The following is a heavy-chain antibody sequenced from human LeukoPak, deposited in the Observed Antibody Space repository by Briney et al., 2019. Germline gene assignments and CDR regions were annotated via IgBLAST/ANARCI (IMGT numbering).Heavy chain of an antibody. CDR2: INHSGST. CDR3: ARVPNYDFWSGSLDY. CDR1: GGPILGYY. V-gene: IGHV4-34*01. J-gene: IGHJ4*02. D-gene: IGHD3-3*01. Sequence: SETLSLTCALYGGPILGYYWRWIRKPPGKGLKWIGEINHSGSTNYNPSLKSRVTISVDTSKNQFSLKLNSVAAADTAVYYCARVPNYDFWSGSLDYWGQGTLVTVSS.